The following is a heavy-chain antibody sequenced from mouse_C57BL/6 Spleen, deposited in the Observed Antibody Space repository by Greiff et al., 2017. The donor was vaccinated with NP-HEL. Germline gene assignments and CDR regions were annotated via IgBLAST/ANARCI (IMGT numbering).Heavy chain of an antibody. CDR3: ARSPVYYDYPSFAY. V-gene: IGHV14-2*01. D-gene: IGHD2-4*01. J-gene: IGHJ3*01. CDR2: IDPEDGET. CDR1: GFNIKDYY. Sequence: EVQLQQSGAELVKPGASVKLSCTASGFNIKDYYMHWVKQRTEQGLEWIGRIDPEDGETKYAPQFQGKATITADTSSNTAYLQLSSLTSEDTAVYYCARSPVYYDYPSFAYWGQGTLVTVSA.